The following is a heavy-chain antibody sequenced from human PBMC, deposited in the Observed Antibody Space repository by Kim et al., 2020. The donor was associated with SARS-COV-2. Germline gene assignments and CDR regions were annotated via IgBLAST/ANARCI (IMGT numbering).Heavy chain of an antibody. CDR2: IYYSGST. CDR3: ARQGGITMIVVVIQGAFDL. V-gene: IGHV4-39*01. CDR1: VGSISSSSYY. Sequence: SETLSLTCTVSVGSISSSSYYWGWIRKPPGQGLEWIGSIYYSGSTYYNPSLKSRVTISVDTSKNQFSLKLSSVTAADTAVYYCARQGGITMIVVVIQGAFDLWGRGTLVTVSS. J-gene: IGHJ2*01. D-gene: IGHD3-22*01.